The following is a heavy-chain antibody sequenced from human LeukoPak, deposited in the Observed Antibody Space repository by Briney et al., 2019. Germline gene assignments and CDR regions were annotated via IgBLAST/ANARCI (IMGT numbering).Heavy chain of an antibody. CDR3: ARDGGAGSSWYYYGMDV. V-gene: IGHV4-59*12. J-gene: IGHJ6*02. D-gene: IGHD6-13*01. Sequence: SETLSLTCTVSGGSIGSYYWSWIRQPPGKGLEWIAYISDIGSINYNPSLKSRVTMSVDTSKNQFSLKLSSVTAADTAVYYCARDGGAGSSWYYYGMDVWGQGTTVTVSS. CDR1: GGSIGSYY. CDR2: ISDIGSI.